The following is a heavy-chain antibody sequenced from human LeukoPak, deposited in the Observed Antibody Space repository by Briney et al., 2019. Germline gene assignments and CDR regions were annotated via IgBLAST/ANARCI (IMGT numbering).Heavy chain of an antibody. CDR2: IYYSGST. Sequence: PSETLSLTCTVSGGSISSHYWSWIRQPPGKGLEWIGYIYYSGSTNYNPSLKSRVTISVDTSKNQFSLKLSPVTAADTAVYYCAREGTKDTDYYYYYMDVWGKGTTVTVSS. CDR1: GGSISSHY. J-gene: IGHJ6*03. D-gene: IGHD1-1*01. CDR3: AREGTKDTDYYYYYMDV. V-gene: IGHV4-59*11.